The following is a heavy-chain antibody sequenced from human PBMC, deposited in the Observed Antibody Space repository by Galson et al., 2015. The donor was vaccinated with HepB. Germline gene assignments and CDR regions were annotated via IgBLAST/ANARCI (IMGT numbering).Heavy chain of an antibody. J-gene: IGHJ3*02. V-gene: IGHV1-2*06. CDR2: INPNSGGT. CDR3: ARDRQPKRGFDI. CDR1: GYTFTGYY. D-gene: IGHD3-10*01. Sequence: SVKVSCKASGYTFTGYYMHWVRQAPGQGLEWMGRINPNSGGTNYAQKFQGRVTMTRDTSISTAYMELSRLRSDDTAVYYCARDRQPKRGFDIWGQGTMVTVSS.